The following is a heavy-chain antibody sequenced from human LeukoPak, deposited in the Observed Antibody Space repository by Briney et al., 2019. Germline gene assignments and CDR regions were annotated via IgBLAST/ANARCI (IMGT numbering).Heavy chain of an antibody. CDR2: FYYSGRT. D-gene: IGHD2-2*02. Sequence: SETLSLSCTVSGGSTSGSGYYWGWIRQPPGKRLEWIGSFYYSGRTYYNPSLKSRVAISVDTSKNQFSLKLNSVTAADTAVYYCARDSPVPASIDYYFDYWGQGTLVTVSS. J-gene: IGHJ4*02. V-gene: IGHV4-39*07. CDR1: GGSTSGSGYY. CDR3: ARDSPVPASIDYYFDY.